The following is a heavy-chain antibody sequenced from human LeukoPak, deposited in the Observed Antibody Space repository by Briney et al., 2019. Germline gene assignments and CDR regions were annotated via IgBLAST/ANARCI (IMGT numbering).Heavy chain of an antibody. CDR2: IYYSGST. CDR3: ARRGKLGLDY. J-gene: IGHJ4*02. Sequence: PSETLSLTCTVSGGSISSYYWSWIRQPPGKGLEWNGYIYYSGSTNYNPSLKSRVTISVDTSKNQFSLKLSSVTAADTAVYYCARRGKLGLDYWGQGTLVTVSS. D-gene: IGHD7-27*01. CDR1: GGSISSYY. V-gene: IGHV4-59*08.